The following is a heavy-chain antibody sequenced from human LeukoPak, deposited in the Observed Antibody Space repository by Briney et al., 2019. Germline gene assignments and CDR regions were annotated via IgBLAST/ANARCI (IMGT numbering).Heavy chain of an antibody. CDR3: ARAKGVVITTGFDY. V-gene: IGHV4-59*12. D-gene: IGHD3-22*01. CDR2: IYYSGST. Sequence: RPSETLSHTCTVSGGSISSYYWSWIRQPPGKGLEWIGYIYYSGSTNYNPSLKSRVTISVDTSKNQFSLKLSSVTAADTAVYYCARAKGVVITTGFDYWGQGTLVTVSS. J-gene: IGHJ4*02. CDR1: GGSISSYY.